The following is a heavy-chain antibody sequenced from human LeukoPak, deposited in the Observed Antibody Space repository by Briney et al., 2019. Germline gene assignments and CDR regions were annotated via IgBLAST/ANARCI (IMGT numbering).Heavy chain of an antibody. J-gene: IGHJ4*02. CDR3: ARGPQVEYSNSRPYFDY. D-gene: IGHD6-6*01. CDR2: IYYSGST. Sequence: SETLSLTCTVSGGSVSSGSYYWSWIRQPPGKGLEWIVYIYYSGSTNYNPSLKSRVTISVDTSKNQFSLKLSSVTAADTAVYYCARGPQVEYSNSRPYFDYWGQGTLVTVSS. V-gene: IGHV4-61*01. CDR1: GGSVSSGSYY.